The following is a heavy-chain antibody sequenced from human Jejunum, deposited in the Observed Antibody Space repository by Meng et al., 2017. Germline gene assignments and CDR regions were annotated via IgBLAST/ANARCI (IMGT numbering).Heavy chain of an antibody. D-gene: IGHD3-10*01. J-gene: IGHJ4*02. Sequence: VQLVESGGGLGQPGGSLRLSCAASGFIFNNYQMPWLRQAPGEGLVWVSRLHGDGSGPIYADSVKGRFTISRDNAKNTLDLQMNSLRLDDTAVYYCVRDNYGPDYWGQGTLVTVSS. CDR1: GFIFNNYQ. CDR3: VRDNYGPDY. V-gene: IGHV3-74*01. CDR2: LHGDGSGP.